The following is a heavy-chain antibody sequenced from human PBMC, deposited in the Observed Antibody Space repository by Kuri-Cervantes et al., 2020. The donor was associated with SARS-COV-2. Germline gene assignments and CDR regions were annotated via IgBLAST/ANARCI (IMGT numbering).Heavy chain of an antibody. D-gene: IGHD3-10*01. CDR1: GFTFSSYS. Sequence: GGSLRLSCAASGFTFSSYSMNWVRQAPGKGLEWMGRIIPILSITNYAQKFHDRVTFSADKSTTTVYMELSSLRSEDTAVYYCARGSEAVDYWGQGTLVTVSS. CDR3: ARGSEAVDY. CDR2: IIPILSIT. J-gene: IGHJ4*02. V-gene: IGHV1-69*02.